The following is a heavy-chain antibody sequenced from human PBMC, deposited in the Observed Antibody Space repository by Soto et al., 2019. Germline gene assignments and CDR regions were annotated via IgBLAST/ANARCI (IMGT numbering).Heavy chain of an antibody. CDR3: ARDKYYYGSGSYETYYYYYGMDV. D-gene: IGHD3-10*01. J-gene: IGHJ6*02. CDR1: GFTFSSYA. Sequence: GGSRRLSCAASGFTFSSYAMHWVRQAPGKGLEWVAVISYDGSNKYYADSVKGRFTISRDNSKNTLYLQMNSLRAEDTAVYYCARDKYYYGSGSYETYYYYYGMDVWGQGTTVTVSS. CDR2: ISYDGSNK. V-gene: IGHV3-30-3*01.